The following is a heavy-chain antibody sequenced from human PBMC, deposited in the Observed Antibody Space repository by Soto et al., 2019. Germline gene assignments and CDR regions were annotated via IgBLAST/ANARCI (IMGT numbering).Heavy chain of an antibody. CDR3: AKDQTGGYYYYYGMDV. J-gene: IGHJ6*02. Sequence: GGSLRLSCAASGFTFSSYAMSWVRQAPGKGLEWVSAISGSGGSTYYADSVKGRFTISRDNSKNTLYLQMNSLRAEDTAVYYRAKDQTGGYYYYYGMDVWGQGTTVTVSS. CDR2: ISGSGGST. V-gene: IGHV3-23*01. D-gene: IGHD3-16*01. CDR1: GFTFSSYA.